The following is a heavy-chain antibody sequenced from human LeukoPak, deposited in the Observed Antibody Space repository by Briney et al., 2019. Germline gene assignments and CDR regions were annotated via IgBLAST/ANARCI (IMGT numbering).Heavy chain of an antibody. CDR3: TTLWYQLLGYYYMDV. J-gene: IGHJ6*03. Sequence: PGGSLRLSCAASGFTFSSYSMNWVRQAPGKGLEWVGRIKSNYDGGTADYAAPVKGRFTISRDDSKNTLYLQLNTVKTEDTAVYYCTTLWYQLLGYYYMDVWGKGTTVTVSS. CDR1: GFTFSSYS. D-gene: IGHD2-2*01. CDR2: IKSNYDGGTA. V-gene: IGHV3-15*01.